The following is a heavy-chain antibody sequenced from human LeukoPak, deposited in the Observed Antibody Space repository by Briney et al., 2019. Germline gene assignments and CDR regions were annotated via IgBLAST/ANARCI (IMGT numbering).Heavy chain of an antibody. Sequence: PGGSLRLSCAASGFTFSSYWMSWVRQAPGKGLGWVANIKQDGSEKYYVDSVKGRFTISRDNAKNSLYLQMNSLRAEDTAVYYCARGGGYDILTGYSTAYYYGMDVWGQGTTVTVSS. CDR2: IKQDGSEK. D-gene: IGHD3-9*01. CDR3: ARGGGYDILTGYSTAYYYGMDV. CDR1: GFTFSSYW. V-gene: IGHV3-7*01. J-gene: IGHJ6*02.